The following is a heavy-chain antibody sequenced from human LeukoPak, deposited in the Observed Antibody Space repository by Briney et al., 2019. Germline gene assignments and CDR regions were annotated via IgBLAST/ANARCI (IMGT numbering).Heavy chain of an antibody. CDR1: GFTVSSNY. V-gene: IGHV3-53*01. CDR3: ARVSTAASLAIDY. Sequence: GGSLRLSCAASGFTVSSNYMSWVRQAPGKGLEWVSDIYSGGSTYYADSVKGRFTISRDNSKNTLYLQMNSLRAEDTAVYYCARVSTAASLAIDYWGQGTLVTVST. D-gene: IGHD6-13*01. CDR2: IYSGGST. J-gene: IGHJ4*02.